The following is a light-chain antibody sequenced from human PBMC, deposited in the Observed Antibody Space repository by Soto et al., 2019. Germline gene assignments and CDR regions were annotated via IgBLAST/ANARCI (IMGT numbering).Light chain of an antibody. CDR3: QQSYGNPG. Sequence: DIQMTQSPSSLSASVGDRVTITCRASQNIGSFLNWYHQKPGKAPRLLIYATSSLQSGVPSRFSGSRYGADFTLTITSLQPEDFGTFYCQQSYGNPGFAPGTKVHIK. J-gene: IGKJ3*01. CDR1: QNIGSF. V-gene: IGKV1-39*01. CDR2: ATS.